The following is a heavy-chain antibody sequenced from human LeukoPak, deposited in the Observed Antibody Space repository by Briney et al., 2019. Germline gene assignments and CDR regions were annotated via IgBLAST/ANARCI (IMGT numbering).Heavy chain of an antibody. J-gene: IGHJ4*02. CDR3: ARVPYSSGWYYFDY. D-gene: IGHD6-19*01. CDR2: IIPIFGTA. Sequence: SVKVSCKASGGTFISYAISWVGQAPGQGREWMGGIIPIFGTANYAQKFQGRVTITTDESTSTAYMELSSLRSEDTAVYYCARVPYSSGWYYFDYWGQGTLVTVSS. V-gene: IGHV1-69*05. CDR1: GGTFISYA.